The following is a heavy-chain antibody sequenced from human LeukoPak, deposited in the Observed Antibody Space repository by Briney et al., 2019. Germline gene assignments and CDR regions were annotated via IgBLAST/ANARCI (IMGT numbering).Heavy chain of an antibody. V-gene: IGHV3-74*03. J-gene: IGHJ4*02. CDR1: GFTFSSTW. CDR2: ITSDGSST. D-gene: IGHD2-2*01. CDR3: ARDWYHAIDY. Sequence: GGSLRLSCAASGFTFSSTWMHWVRHPPRKGLVWVARITSDGSSTTYAESVKGRFTISRDNAKNTLYLQMNSLRAEDTAVYYCARDWYHAIDYWGQGTLVTVSS.